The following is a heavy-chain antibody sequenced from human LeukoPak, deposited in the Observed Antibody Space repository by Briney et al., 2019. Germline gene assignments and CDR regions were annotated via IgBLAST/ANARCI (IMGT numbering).Heavy chain of an antibody. V-gene: IGHV3-11*01. CDR1: GFTFSDYY. CDR2: ISSSGSPI. CDR3: ARVFLIVAAGTFDY. J-gene: IGHJ4*02. D-gene: IGHD6-13*01. Sequence: SGGSLRLSCTTSGFTFSDYYMTWIRQAPGKGLEWVSYISSSGSPIDYADSVKGRFTISRDNAKNSLHLQMNSLRAEDTAVYYCARVFLIVAAGTFDYWGQGTLVTVSS.